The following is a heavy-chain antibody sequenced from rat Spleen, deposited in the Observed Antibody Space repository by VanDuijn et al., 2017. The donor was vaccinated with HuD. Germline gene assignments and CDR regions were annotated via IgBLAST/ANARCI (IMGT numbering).Heavy chain of an antibody. CDR3: TTGGLDY. CDR1: GFTFNNYW. CDR2: ITNTGGTT. Sequence: EVQLVESGGGLVQPGRSLKVSCVASGFTFNNYWMTWIRQAPGKGLEWIASITNTGGTTFYPDSVKGRVTISRENTKSTLYLQMNSLRSDDTATYYCTTGGLDYWGQGVMVTVSS. V-gene: IGHV5-31*01. D-gene: IGHD1-1*01. J-gene: IGHJ2*01.